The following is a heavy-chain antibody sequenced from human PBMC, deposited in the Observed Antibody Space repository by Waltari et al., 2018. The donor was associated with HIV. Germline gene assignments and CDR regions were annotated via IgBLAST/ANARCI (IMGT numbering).Heavy chain of an antibody. D-gene: IGHD4-17*01. CDR1: GYTFTSYD. J-gene: IGHJ6*02. CDR3: AHTTVTTLADYYYGMDV. Sequence: QVQLVQSGAEVKKPGASVKVSCKASGYTFTSYDINWVRQATGQGLEWMGWMNPNSGNTGYAQKFQGRVTMTRNTSISTAYMELSSLRSEDTAVYYCAHTTVTTLADYYYGMDVWGQGTTVTVSS. V-gene: IGHV1-8*01. CDR2: MNPNSGNT.